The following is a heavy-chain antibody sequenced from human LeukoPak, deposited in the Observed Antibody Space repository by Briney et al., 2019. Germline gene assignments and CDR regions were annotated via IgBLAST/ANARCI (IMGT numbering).Heavy chain of an antibody. D-gene: IGHD3-10*01. J-gene: IGHJ6*03. CDR1: GYTFTSYG. Sequence: ASVKVSCKASGYTFTSYGISWVRQAPGQGLEWMGWNSAYNGNTNYAQKLQGRVTMTTDTSTSTAYMELRSLRSGDTAVYYCARTSGSSHYYYYYMDVWGKGTTVTVSS. CDR3: ARTSGSSHYYYYYMDV. V-gene: IGHV1-18*01. CDR2: NSAYNGNT.